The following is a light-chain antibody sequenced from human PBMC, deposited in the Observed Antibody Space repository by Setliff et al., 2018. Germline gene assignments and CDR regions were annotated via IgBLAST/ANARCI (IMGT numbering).Light chain of an antibody. J-gene: IGLJ1*01. CDR2: SNN. CDR3: AAWDAKLSAYV. Sequence: QSVLTQPPSASGTPGQRVTISCSGGSSNIGSNTVNWYQQLPGTAPKLLMHSNNQRPSGVRDRFSGSKSGTSASLAISGLQSEDEADYYCAAWDAKLSAYVFGIGTRSPS. CDR1: SSNIGSNT. V-gene: IGLV1-44*01.